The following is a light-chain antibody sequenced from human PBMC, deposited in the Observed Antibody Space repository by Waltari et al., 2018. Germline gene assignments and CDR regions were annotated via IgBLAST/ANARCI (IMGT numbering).Light chain of an antibody. J-gene: IGKJ1*01. CDR1: QDLSTD. Sequence: EIVLTQSPATLSLSPGDTGTLSCRASQDLSTDLAWYKHRPGQAPRLLMYDVFNRATGIPPRFSGSGSGTDFTLTISGLEPEDLAVYFCQQRSLWPRTFGPGTKVEI. CDR2: DVF. CDR3: QQRSLWPRT. V-gene: IGKV3-11*01.